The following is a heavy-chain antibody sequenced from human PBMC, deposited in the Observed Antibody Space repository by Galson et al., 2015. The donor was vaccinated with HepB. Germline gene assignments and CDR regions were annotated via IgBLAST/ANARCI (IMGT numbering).Heavy chain of an antibody. CDR1: GYTFTNYG. CDR3: ARDALGYDTSGYLDH. D-gene: IGHD3-22*01. J-gene: IGHJ4*02. Sequence: SVKVSCKASGYTFTNYGISWVRQAPGQGLEWMGWISPYNGNSNYAQKLQGRVTMTTDTSTSTVYMELRSLRSDDTAVYYCARDALGYDTSGYLDHWGQGTLVTVSS. V-gene: IGHV1-18*01. CDR2: ISPYNGNS.